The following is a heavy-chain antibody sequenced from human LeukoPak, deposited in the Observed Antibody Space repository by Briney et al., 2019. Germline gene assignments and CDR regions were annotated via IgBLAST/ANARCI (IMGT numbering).Heavy chain of an antibody. CDR3: AIVGGYDFWSGYYHSYDWFDP. CDR1: GGSFSGYY. V-gene: IGHV4-34*01. J-gene: IGHJ5*02. D-gene: IGHD3-3*01. Sequence: SETLSLTCAVYGGSFSGYYWSWIRQPPGKGLEWIGEINHSGSTNYNPSLKSRVTISVDTSKNQFSLKLSSVTAADTAVYYCAIVGGYDFWSGYYHSYDWFDPWGQGTLVTVSS. CDR2: INHSGST.